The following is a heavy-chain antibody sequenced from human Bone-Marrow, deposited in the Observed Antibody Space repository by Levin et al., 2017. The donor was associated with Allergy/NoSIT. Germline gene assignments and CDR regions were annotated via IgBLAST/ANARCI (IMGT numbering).Heavy chain of an antibody. CDR1: GGSISSSSYY. V-gene: IGHV4-39*01. D-gene: IGHD2-21*02. CDR2: IYYSGST. J-gene: IGHJ3*02. CDR3: ARQPWGGMVTTSPTGAFDI. Sequence: SQTLSLTCTVSGGSISSSSYYWGWIRQPPGKGLEWIGSIYYSGSTYYNPSLKSRVTISVDTSKNQFSLKLSSVTAADTAVYYCARQPWGGMVTTSPTGAFDIWGQGTMVTVSS.